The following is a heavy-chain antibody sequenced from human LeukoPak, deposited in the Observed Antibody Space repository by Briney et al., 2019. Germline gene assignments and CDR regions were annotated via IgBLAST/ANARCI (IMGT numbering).Heavy chain of an antibody. D-gene: IGHD5-18*01. V-gene: IGHV4-4*07. CDR1: GGSISSYY. CDR2: IYTSGST. J-gene: IGHJ4*02. Sequence: SETLSLTCNVSGGSISSYYWNWIRQPAGKGLEWIGRIYTSGSTNYNPSLKSRVTMSVDTSKTQFSLKLSSVNAADTAVYYCARGGRGYSYETYYLDYGGQGTLVTVSS. CDR3: ARGGRGYSYETYYLDY.